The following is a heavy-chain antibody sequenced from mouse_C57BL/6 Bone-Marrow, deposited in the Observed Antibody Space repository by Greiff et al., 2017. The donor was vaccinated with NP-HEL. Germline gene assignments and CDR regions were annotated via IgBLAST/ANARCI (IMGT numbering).Heavy chain of an antibody. CDR2: ISYDGSN. CDR3: ARGVTTVERAWFAY. J-gene: IGHJ3*01. V-gene: IGHV3-6*01. Sequence: EVHLVESGPGLVKPSQSLSLTCSVTGYSITSGYYWNWIRQFPGNKLEWMGYISYDGSNNYNPSLKNRISITRDTSKNQFFLKLNSVTTEDTATYYCARGVTTVERAWFAYWGQGTLVTVSA. CDR1: GYSITSGYY. D-gene: IGHD1-1*01.